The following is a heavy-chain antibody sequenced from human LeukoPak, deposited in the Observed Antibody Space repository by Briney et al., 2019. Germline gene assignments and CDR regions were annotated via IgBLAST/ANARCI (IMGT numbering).Heavy chain of an antibody. CDR3: ASIELERRSYLDY. J-gene: IGHJ4*02. D-gene: IGHD1-1*01. Sequence: SVKVSCKASGGTFSSYAISWVGQAPGQGLEWMGRIIPILGIANYAQEFQGRVTITADKSTSTAYMELSSLRSEDTAVYYCASIELERRSYLDYWGQGTLVTVSS. CDR2: IIPILGIA. V-gene: IGHV1-69*04. CDR1: GGTFSSYA.